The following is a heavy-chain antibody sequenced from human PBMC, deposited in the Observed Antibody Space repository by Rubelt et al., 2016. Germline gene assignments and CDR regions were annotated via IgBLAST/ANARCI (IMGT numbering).Heavy chain of an antibody. CDR3: AREPQYYFDS. CDR2: ISAYNGNT. V-gene: IGHV1-18*01. CDR1: GFTFTNYG. J-gene: IGHJ4*02. Sequence: QVQLVQSGTEVKKPGASVKVSCKASGFTFTNYGFSWVRQAPGQGLEWMGWISAYNGNTKYAQKLQGRVTMTTDTSTSTVYMELRSLRSDATAVYYCAREPQYYFDSWGQGTLVTVSS.